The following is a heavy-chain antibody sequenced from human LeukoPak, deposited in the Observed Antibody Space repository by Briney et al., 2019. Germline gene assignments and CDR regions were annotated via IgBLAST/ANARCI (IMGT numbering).Heavy chain of an antibody. V-gene: IGHV3-43*01. CDR2: ISWDGGST. D-gene: IGHD3-10*01. CDR3: AKPKAAYGSVNAFDI. Sequence: GGSLRLSCAASGFTFDDYTMHWVRQAPGKGLEWVSLISWDGGSTYYADSVKGRFTISRDNSKNSLYLQMNSLRTEDTALYYCAKPKAAYGSVNAFDIWGQGTMVTVSS. J-gene: IGHJ3*02. CDR1: GFTFDDYT.